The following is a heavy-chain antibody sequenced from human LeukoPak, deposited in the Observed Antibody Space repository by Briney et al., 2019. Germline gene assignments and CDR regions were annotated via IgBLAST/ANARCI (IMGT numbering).Heavy chain of an antibody. V-gene: IGHV3-21*04. Sequence: GGSLRLSCAASGFTFSSYSMNWVRQAPGKGLEWVSFISGSSSYIYYADSVKGRFTISRDNAKNSLYLQMNSLRAEDTAVYYCAKDQLPYYYDSSAYYFVAYFDYWGQGTLVTVSS. CDR2: ISGSSSYI. D-gene: IGHD3-22*01. J-gene: IGHJ4*02. CDR3: AKDQLPYYYDSSAYYFVAYFDY. CDR1: GFTFSSYS.